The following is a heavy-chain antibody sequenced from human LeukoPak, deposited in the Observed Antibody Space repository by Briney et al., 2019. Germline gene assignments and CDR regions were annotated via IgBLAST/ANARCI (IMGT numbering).Heavy chain of an antibody. CDR1: GFDLSTYS. V-gene: IGHV3-48*02. CDR3: ARVGGEGYCSSTNCFATY. J-gene: IGHJ4*02. Sequence: GGSLRLSCEASGFDLSTYSMNWVRQAPGKRLEWVSYISSRTSTIYYADFVKGRFTISRDNAKNSLYLQMNSLRDEDTAVYYCARVGGEGYCSSTNCFATYWGQGTLVTVSS. D-gene: IGHD2-2*01. CDR2: ISSRTSTI.